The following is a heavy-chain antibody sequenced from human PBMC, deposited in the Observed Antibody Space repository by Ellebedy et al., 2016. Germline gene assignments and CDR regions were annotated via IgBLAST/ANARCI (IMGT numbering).Heavy chain of an antibody. J-gene: IGHJ5*02. CDR2: ISYSGST. Sequence: SETLSLXXTVSGGSISSGDYHWGWLRQPPGKGLEWIGSISYSGSTYYNPSLKSRVTISVDTSKNQFSLKVTSVTAADTAVYYCARDDYGDYPPGWFDPWGQGTLVTVSS. D-gene: IGHD4-17*01. CDR3: ARDDYGDYPPGWFDP. V-gene: IGHV4-39*07. CDR1: GGSISSGDYH.